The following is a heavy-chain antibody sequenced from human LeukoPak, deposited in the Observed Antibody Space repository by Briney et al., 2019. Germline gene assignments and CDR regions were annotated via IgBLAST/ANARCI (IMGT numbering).Heavy chain of an antibody. CDR2: IYYSGST. CDR1: GGSISSHY. J-gene: IGHJ5*02. Sequence: PSETLSLTCTVSGGSISSHYWSWIRQPPGKGLEWIGYIYYSGSTNYNPSLKSRVTISVDTSKNQFSLKLSSVIAADTAVYYCARGIVVVPAAMVGWFDPWGQGTLVTVSS. D-gene: IGHD2-2*01. CDR3: ARGIVVVPAAMVGWFDP. V-gene: IGHV4-59*11.